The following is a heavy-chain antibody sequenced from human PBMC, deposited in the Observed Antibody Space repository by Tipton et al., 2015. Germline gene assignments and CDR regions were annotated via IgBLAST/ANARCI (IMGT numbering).Heavy chain of an antibody. CDR3: ATGRSIAARPFDY. Sequence: TLSLTCTVSGGSVSSGSYYWTWIRQPPGKGLEWIGYISYSGTTNYNPSLKSRVTISVDTSKNQLSLKLSSVTAADTAVYYCATGRSIAARPFDYWGQGTLVTVSS. CDR1: GGSVSSGSYY. D-gene: IGHD6-6*01. CDR2: ISYSGTT. V-gene: IGHV4-61*01. J-gene: IGHJ4*02.